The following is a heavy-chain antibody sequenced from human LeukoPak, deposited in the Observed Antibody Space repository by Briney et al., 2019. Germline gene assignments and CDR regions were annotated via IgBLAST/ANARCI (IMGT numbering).Heavy chain of an antibody. CDR1: GFTFSSYA. CDR3: AKDYGSRDYYYAH. D-gene: IGHD3-22*01. CDR2: ISDSGGNT. V-gene: IGHV3-23*01. Sequence: GGSLRLSCGASGFTFSSYAMNWVRQAPGKGLEWVSTISDSGGNTYYTDSVKGRFTISRDNSENTLYLQMNRLRADDTAVYYCAKDYGSRDYYYAHWGQGTLVTVSS. J-gene: IGHJ4*02.